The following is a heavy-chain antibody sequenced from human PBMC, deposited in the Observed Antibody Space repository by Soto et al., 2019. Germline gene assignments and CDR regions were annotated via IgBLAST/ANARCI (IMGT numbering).Heavy chain of an antibody. CDR2: ISYDGSNK. J-gene: IGHJ3*02. V-gene: IGHV3-30-3*01. CDR1: GFTFSSYA. D-gene: IGHD3-22*01. Sequence: GGSLRLSCAASGFTFSSYAMHWVRQAPGKGLEWVAVISYDGSNKYYADSVKGRFTISRDNSKNTLYLQMNSLRAEDTAVYYCTRFEDSSDAFDIWGQGTMVTVSS. CDR3: TRFEDSSDAFDI.